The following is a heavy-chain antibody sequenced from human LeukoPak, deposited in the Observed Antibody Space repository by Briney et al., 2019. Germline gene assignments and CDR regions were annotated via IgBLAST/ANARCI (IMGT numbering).Heavy chain of an antibody. Sequence: ASVKVSCKASRYTFTGYYMHCVRQAPGHGLEWMGWSNPNTGVTNYAQKFQGRATMTRDTPISTAYMELSRLRSDDTAVYYCARDRDDSSGYYRETLFDYWGQGTLVTVSS. J-gene: IGHJ4*02. CDR1: RYTFTGYY. V-gene: IGHV1-2*02. D-gene: IGHD3-22*01. CDR2: SNPNTGVT. CDR3: ARDRDDSSGYYRETLFDY.